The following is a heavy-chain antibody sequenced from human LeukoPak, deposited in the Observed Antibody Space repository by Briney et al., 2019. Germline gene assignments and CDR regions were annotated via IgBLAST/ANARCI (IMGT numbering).Heavy chain of an antibody. CDR3: ARAYARYYYYYYMDV. Sequence: SVTVSCKASGGTFSSYAISWVRQAPGQGLEWMGGIIPIFGTANYAQKFQGRVTITADESTSTAYMELSSLRSEDTAVYYCARAYARYYYYYYMDVWGKGTTVTIPS. CDR2: IIPIFGTA. J-gene: IGHJ6*03. CDR1: GGTFSSYA. D-gene: IGHD4-17*01. V-gene: IGHV1-69*13.